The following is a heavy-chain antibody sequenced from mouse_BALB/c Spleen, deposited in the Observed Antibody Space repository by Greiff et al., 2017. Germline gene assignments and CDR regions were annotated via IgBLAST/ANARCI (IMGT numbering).Heavy chain of an antibody. Sequence: DVKLVEPGGGLVQPGGSRKLSCAASGFTFSSFGMHWVRQAPEKGLEWVAYISSGSSTIYYADTVKGRFTLSRDNPKNTLFLQMTSLRSEDTAMYYCAREPPYYGNVPLAYWGQGTLVTVSA. V-gene: IGHV5-17*02. J-gene: IGHJ3*01. CDR1: GFTFSSFG. D-gene: IGHD2-10*01. CDR2: ISSGSSTI. CDR3: AREPPYYGNVPLAY.